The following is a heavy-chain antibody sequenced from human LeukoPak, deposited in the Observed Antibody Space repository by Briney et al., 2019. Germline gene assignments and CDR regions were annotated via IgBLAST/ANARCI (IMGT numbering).Heavy chain of an antibody. D-gene: IGHD5-12*01. CDR2: ISNDGSNK. CDR3: ARWSGNSGYDPAFDY. J-gene: IGHJ4*02. V-gene: IGHV3-30*03. Sequence: GGSLRLSCATSGFTFTSYGMHWVRQAPGKGLEWVSLISNDGSNKYYADSVKGRFTISRDNSKNTLYLQMNSLRAEDTAVYYCARWSGNSGYDPAFDYWGQGTLVTVSS. CDR1: GFTFTSYG.